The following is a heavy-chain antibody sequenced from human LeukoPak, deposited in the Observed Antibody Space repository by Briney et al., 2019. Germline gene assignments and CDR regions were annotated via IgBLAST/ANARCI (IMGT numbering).Heavy chain of an antibody. V-gene: IGHV3-11*04. Sequence: GGSLRLSCAASGFTFSDYYMSWIRQAPGKGLEWVSYISSSGSTIYYADSVKGRFTISRDNAKNSLYLQMTSLRAEDTAVYYCARDREGYYGSGSYACYFDYWGQGTLVTVST. CDR2: ISSSGSTI. J-gene: IGHJ4*02. CDR1: GFTFSDYY. CDR3: ARDREGYYGSGSYACYFDY. D-gene: IGHD3-10*01.